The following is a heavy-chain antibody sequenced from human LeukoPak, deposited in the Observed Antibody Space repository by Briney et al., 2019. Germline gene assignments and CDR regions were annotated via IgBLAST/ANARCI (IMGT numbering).Heavy chain of an antibody. CDR3: ARVSMRYSSPYYFDY. D-gene: IGHD6-13*01. V-gene: IGHV1-2*02. CDR2: INPNSGGT. J-gene: IGHJ4*02. CDR1: GYTFTGYY. Sequence: ASVKVSCKASGYTFTGYYMRWVRPAPGQGRAWMGWINPNSGGTNYAQKFQGRVTMTRDTSISTAYMELSRLRSDDTAVYYCARVSMRYSSPYYFDYWGQGTLVTVSS.